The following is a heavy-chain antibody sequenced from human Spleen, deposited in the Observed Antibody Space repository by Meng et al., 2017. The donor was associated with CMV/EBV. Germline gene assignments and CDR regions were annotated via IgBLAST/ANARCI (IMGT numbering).Heavy chain of an antibody. D-gene: IGHD6-19*01. CDR1: GGSISSSSYY. CDR3: ARAIYSSLDY. V-gene: IGHV4-61*05. J-gene: IGHJ4*02. CDR2: IYYSGST. Sequence: ESLKISCTVSGGSISSSSYYWGWIRQPPGKGLEWIGYIYYSGSTNYNPSLKSRVTISVDTSKNQFSLKLSSVTAADTAVYYCARAIYSSLDYWGQGTLVTVSS.